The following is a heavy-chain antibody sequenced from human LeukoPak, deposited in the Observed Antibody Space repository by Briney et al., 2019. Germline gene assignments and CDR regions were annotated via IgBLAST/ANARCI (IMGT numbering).Heavy chain of an antibody. CDR3: ARDYGSGSYPYFDY. CDR2: IYYSGST. V-gene: IGHV4-30-4*08. Sequence: SETLSLTCTVSGGSISSGGYYWSWIRQHPGKGLEWIGYIYYSGSTYYNPSLKSRVTISVDTSKNQFSLKLSSVTAADTAVYYCARDYGSGSYPYFDYWGQGTLVTVSS. CDR1: GGSISSGGYY. D-gene: IGHD3-10*01. J-gene: IGHJ4*02.